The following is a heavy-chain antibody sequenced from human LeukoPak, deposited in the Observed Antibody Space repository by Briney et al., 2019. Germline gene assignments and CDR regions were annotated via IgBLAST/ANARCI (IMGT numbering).Heavy chain of an antibody. D-gene: IGHD2-8*01. V-gene: IGHV3-30-3*01. J-gene: IGHJ4*02. CDR2: LSFDGSHK. CDR3: ARESGRRSTKEYLDR. Sequence: GGSLRLSRAASRFTLSDFVMHSIRQAPGKGLGWVAILSFDGSHKYYTGSVKGRFTISRDNSKNTLYLKMNSLRTENRAVYYCARESGRRSTKEYLDRWGQGTLVTVSS. CDR1: RFTLSDFV.